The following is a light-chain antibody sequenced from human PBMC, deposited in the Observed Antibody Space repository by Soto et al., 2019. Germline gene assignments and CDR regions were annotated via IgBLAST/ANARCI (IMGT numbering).Light chain of an antibody. J-gene: IGKJ4*01. CDR1: QSISIW. CDR3: QQYDSFPLT. CDR2: KAS. Sequence: DIQMTQSPSTLSASVGDRVTITCRASQSISIWLSWYQQQPGKAPKFLIYKASDLESGVPSRFSGSGSGTEFTLTISILQPDDFATYFCQQYDSFPLTFGGGTKVEIK. V-gene: IGKV1-5*03.